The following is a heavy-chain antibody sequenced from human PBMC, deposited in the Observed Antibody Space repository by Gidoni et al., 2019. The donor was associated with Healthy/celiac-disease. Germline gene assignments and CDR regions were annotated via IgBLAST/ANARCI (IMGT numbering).Heavy chain of an antibody. J-gene: IGHJ6*02. D-gene: IGHD3-3*01. V-gene: IGHV1-2*06. Sequence: QAQLVQSGAEVKKPGASAKVSCKAPGYTFTGHYMHWVRQHPGQGLEWMGRINPNSGGANYAQKFQGRVTMTRDTSISTAYMELSRLRSDDTAVYYCARALRFLEWLPYPHYYGMDVWGQGTTVTVSS. CDR3: ARALRFLEWLPYPHYYGMDV. CDR2: INPNSGGA. CDR1: GYTFTGHY.